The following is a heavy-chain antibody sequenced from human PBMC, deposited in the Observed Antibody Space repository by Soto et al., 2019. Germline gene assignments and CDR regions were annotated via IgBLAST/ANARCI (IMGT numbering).Heavy chain of an antibody. D-gene: IGHD2-2*01. CDR3: ARASRDGFKGFQGAIDF. V-gene: IGHV4-38-2*01. Sequence: SETLSLTCVVPGYSINSGYFWGWVRQPPGKGLEWIGTFYHDGNTYHNPSLESRITMSVDSSKNQFSLKLSSVTAADTAVYYCARASRDGFKGFQGAIDFWGQGTMVTVSS. CDR2: FYHDGNT. J-gene: IGHJ1*01. CDR1: GYSINSGYF.